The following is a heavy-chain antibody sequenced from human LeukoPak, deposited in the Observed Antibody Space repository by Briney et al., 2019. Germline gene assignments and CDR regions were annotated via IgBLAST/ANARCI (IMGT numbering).Heavy chain of an antibody. D-gene: IGHD2-2*01. V-gene: IGHV4-39*02. CDR1: GGSISSSSYY. Sequence: SETLSLTCTVSGGSISSSSYYWGWIRQPPGKGLEWIGSIYYSGSTYYNPSLKSRVTISVDTSKDQFSLKLRSVTAADTAVYYCARETFRSYQQLYFFDYWGQGTLVTVSS. CDR2: IYYSGST. J-gene: IGHJ4*02. CDR3: ARETFRSYQQLYFFDY.